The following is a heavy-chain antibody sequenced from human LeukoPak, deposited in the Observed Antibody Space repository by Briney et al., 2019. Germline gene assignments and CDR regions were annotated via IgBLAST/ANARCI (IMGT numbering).Heavy chain of an antibody. V-gene: IGHV1-2*06. CDR1: GYTFTGYY. J-gene: IGHJ3*02. D-gene: IGHD4-17*01. CDR3: ARDAYGDYLDAFDI. Sequence: ASVKVSCKASGYTFTGYYMHWVRQAPGQGLEWMGRINPNSGGTNYAQKFQGRVTMTRDTSTSTAYMELSRLRSDDTAVYYCARDAYGDYLDAFDIWGQGTMVTVSS. CDR2: INPNSGGT.